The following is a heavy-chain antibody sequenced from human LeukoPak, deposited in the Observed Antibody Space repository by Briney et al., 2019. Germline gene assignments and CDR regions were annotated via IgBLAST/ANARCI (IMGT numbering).Heavy chain of an antibody. Sequence: SETLFLTCAVYGGSFSGYYWSWFRQPPGKGLEWIGEINHSGSTNYNPSLKSRVTISVDTSKNQFSLRLSSVTAADTAVYYCARRREYSGHDYKEFDYWGQGTLVTVSS. CDR3: ARRREYSGHDYKEFDY. J-gene: IGHJ4*02. CDR2: INHSGST. D-gene: IGHD5-12*01. CDR1: GGSFSGYY. V-gene: IGHV4-34*01.